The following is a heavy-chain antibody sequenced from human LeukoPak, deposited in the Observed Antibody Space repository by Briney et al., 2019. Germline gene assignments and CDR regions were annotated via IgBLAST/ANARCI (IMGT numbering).Heavy chain of an antibody. Sequence: AGGSLRLSCAASGFTFSSYAMSWVRQAPGKGLEWVSAISGSVGSTYYADSVKGRFTISRDNSKNTLYLQMNSLRAEDTAVYYCAKHGYYYDSSGYYFWGQGTLVTVSS. J-gene: IGHJ4*02. D-gene: IGHD3-22*01. V-gene: IGHV3-23*01. CDR2: ISGSVGST. CDR1: GFTFSSYA. CDR3: AKHGYYYDSSGYYF.